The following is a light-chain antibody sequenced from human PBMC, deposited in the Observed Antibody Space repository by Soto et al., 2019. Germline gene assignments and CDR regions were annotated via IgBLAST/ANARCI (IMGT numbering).Light chain of an antibody. V-gene: IGLV2-23*01. CDR3: CSSAPESTYV. CDR1: SSDIGAYEY. CDR2: KGT. J-gene: IGLJ1*01. Sequence: QSALTQPASVSGSPGQSITISCSGTSSDIGAYEYVSWYQQHPHKAPQVIIYKGTQRPSGVSNRFSGSTSGNAASLTISGLQADDEADYFCCSSAPESTYVVGSGTKVTVL.